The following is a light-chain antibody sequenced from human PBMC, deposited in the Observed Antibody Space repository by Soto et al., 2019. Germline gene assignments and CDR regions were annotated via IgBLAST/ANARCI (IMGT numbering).Light chain of an antibody. CDR3: QQRSNWLYT. V-gene: IGKV3-11*01. Sequence: EIVLTQSPATLSLSPGERATLSCRASQSVSSYLAWYQQKPGQAPRLLIYDATNRVTGIPARFSGSGAGTDFTLTISRLEPEDFAVYYCQQRSNWLYTFGQGTKLEIK. J-gene: IGKJ2*01. CDR1: QSVSSY. CDR2: DAT.